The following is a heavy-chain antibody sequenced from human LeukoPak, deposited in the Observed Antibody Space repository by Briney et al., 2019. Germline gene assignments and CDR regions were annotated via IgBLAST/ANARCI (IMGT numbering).Heavy chain of an antibody. Sequence: NPGGSLRLSCAASGFTFSSYGMHWVRQAPGKGLEWVSAISGSGGSTYYADSVKGRFTISRDNSKNTLYLQMNSLRAEDTAVYYCAKDRTLFNLYYFDYWGQGTLVTVSS. V-gene: IGHV3-23*01. CDR3: AKDRTLFNLYYFDY. J-gene: IGHJ4*02. CDR1: GFTFSSYG. CDR2: ISGSGGST. D-gene: IGHD1-14*01.